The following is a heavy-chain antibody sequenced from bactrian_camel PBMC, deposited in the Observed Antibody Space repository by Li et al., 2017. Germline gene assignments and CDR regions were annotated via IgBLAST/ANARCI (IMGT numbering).Heavy chain of an antibody. D-gene: IGHD6*01. Sequence: HVQLVESGGGAVQAGGSLRLSCVASAPTYSSYCLGWFRQAPGKEREGVAVIDSDGTTRYADSVKGRFTISKDSAKNTLYLQMNNLKVEDTAMYYCAADAVNLQLARGYNYWGQGTQVTVS. CDR3: AADAVNLQLARGYNY. CDR2: IDSDGTT. J-gene: IGHJ4*01. CDR1: APTYSSYC. V-gene: IGHV3S55*01.